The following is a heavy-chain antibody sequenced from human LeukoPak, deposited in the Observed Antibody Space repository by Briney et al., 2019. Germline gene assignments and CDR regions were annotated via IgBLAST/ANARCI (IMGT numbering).Heavy chain of an antibody. Sequence: ALVNVSCKASGYTFTSHGISWVRQAPGQGLEWMGWVSTYNGNTNYVPKYQGRVTMTTDTSTSTAYMELRSLRSDDTAVYYCARDVDTATDQINDYWGQGTLVTVSS. V-gene: IGHV1-18*04. CDR3: ARDVDTATDQINDY. J-gene: IGHJ4*02. D-gene: IGHD5-18*01. CDR1: GYTFTSHG. CDR2: VSTYNGNT.